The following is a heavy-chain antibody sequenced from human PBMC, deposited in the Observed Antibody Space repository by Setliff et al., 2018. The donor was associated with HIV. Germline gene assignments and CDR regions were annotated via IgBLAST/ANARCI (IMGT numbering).Heavy chain of an antibody. J-gene: IGHJ4*02. V-gene: IGHV3-23*01. Sequence: GGSLRLSCAASGFTFSSYAMSWVRQAPGKGLEWVSAISGSGGSTYYADSVRGRFTISRDNSKNTLYLQMNSLRAEDTAMYYCAKTQTVITVYGRFDSWGQGTPVTVSS. CDR3: AKTQTVITVYGRFDS. CDR1: GFTFSSYA. D-gene: IGHD4-4*01. CDR2: ISGSGGST.